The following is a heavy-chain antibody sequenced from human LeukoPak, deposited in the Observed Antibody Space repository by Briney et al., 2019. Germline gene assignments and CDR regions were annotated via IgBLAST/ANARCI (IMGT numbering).Heavy chain of an antibody. CDR1: GGSVSSGTYY. V-gene: IGHV4-61*01. D-gene: IGHD4-11*01. Sequence: SETLSLTCTVSGGSVSSGTYYWSWIRQPPGKGLEWIGYIYYSGSTNYNPSLRSRVTISVDTSKNQFSLKLSSVTAADTAVYYCARDRVRGNSNPFFDYWGQGTLVTVSS. J-gene: IGHJ4*02. CDR3: ARDRVRGNSNPFFDY. CDR2: IYYSGST.